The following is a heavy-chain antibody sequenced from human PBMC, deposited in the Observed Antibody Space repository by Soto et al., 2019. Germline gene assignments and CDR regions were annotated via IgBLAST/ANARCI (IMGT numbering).Heavy chain of an antibody. V-gene: IGHV1-58*01. CDR1: GFSFGDSA. CDR2: IVVVNGNT. D-gene: IGHD2-8*01. J-gene: IGHJ6*02. CDR3: AVTDLPFRPLTEPTENGMDF. Sequence: ELVQSGPEAREPGTSVKVSCRASGFSFGDSAVQWVRQGRGQRLEWIGWIVVVNGNTNYAPRFEGRVTLTRDASTSTSHMELTSLSSDDTAVYFCAVTDLPFRPLTEPTENGMDFWGHGTTVTVSS.